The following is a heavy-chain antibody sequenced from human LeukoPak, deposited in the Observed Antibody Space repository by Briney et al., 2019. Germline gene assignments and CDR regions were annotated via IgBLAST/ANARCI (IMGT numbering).Heavy chain of an antibody. D-gene: IGHD3-3*01. CDR3: AIYDGYPDV. V-gene: IGHV5-10-1*01. Sequence: GESLKISCKGSGYTFTTYRINWVRQMSGKGLEWMGRIDPSDSYTKYSPSLQGHVTISVDKSINTAYLQWSSLKASDTAMYYCAIYDGYPDVWGQGTTVTVSS. CDR1: GYTFTTYR. J-gene: IGHJ6*02. CDR2: IDPSDSYT.